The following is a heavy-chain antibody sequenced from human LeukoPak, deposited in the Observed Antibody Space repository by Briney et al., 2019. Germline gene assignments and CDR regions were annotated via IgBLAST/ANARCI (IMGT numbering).Heavy chain of an antibody. CDR1: GLTFNKYG. V-gene: IGHV3-30*02. D-gene: IGHD2-2*01. CDR3: ARAEVVPAALDY. J-gene: IGHJ4*02. Sequence: GGSLRLSCASSGLTFNKYGMHWVRQAPGKGLEWVAFIRYDGNHKYYADSVKGRFTISRDNSKNTLYLQMNSLRAEDTAVYYCARAEVVPAALDYWGQGTLVTVSS. CDR2: IRYDGNHK.